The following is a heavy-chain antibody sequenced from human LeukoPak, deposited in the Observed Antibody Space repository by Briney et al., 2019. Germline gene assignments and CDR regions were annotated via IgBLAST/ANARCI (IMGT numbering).Heavy chain of an antibody. CDR1: GASRNSYY. J-gene: IGHJ4*02. CDR2: YYSGST. Sequence: SETLSLTCTVSGASRNSYYWSWIRQPPGKGLEWIGSYYSGSTNYNSSLKSRVTISVDTSKNQFSLMLSSVTAADTAVYYCATSRGSDGSGNYWGQGTLVTVSS. CDR3: ATSRGSDGSGNY. D-gene: IGHD3-10*01. V-gene: IGHV4-59*01.